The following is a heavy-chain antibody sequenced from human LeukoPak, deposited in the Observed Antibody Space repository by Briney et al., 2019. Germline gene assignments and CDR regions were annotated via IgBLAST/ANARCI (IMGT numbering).Heavy chain of an antibody. CDR3: AKDSRSYSDCEFDY. J-gene: IGHJ4*02. V-gene: IGHV3-7*03. CDR1: GFTFSSYW. D-gene: IGHD1-26*01. CDR2: IKQDGSEK. Sequence: GGSLRLSCAASGFTFSSYWMSWVRQAPGKGLEWVANIKQDGSEKYYVDSVKGRFTISRDNAKNSLYLQMNSLRAEDTAVYYCAKDSRSYSDCEFDYWGQGTLVTVSS.